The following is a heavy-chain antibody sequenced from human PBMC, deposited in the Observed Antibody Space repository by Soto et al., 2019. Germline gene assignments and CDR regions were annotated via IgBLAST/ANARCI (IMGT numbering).Heavy chain of an antibody. CDR2: IYYSGST. Sequence: SETLSLTCTVSGGSISSYYWSWIRQPPGKGLEWIGYIYYSGSTNYNPSLKSRVTISVDTSKNQFSLKLSSVTAADTVVYYCARVSSSSWYFDYWGQGTLVTVSS. D-gene: IGHD6-13*01. V-gene: IGHV4-59*01. CDR1: GGSISSYY. J-gene: IGHJ4*02. CDR3: ARVSSSSWYFDY.